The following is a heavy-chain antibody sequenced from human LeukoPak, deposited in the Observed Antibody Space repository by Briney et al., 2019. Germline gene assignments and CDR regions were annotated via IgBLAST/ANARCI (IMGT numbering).Heavy chain of an antibody. CDR3: ARGVWHYDL. V-gene: IGHV3-74*01. J-gene: IGHJ2*01. Sequence: GGSLTLSCAASGFAFSSYWMHWVRRAPGKGLVWVSRIKSDGITTTYADSVKGRFTISRDNAKNTLYLQMNSLRVDDTAVYYCARGVWHYDLWGRGTLVTVSS. CDR2: IKSDGITT. CDR1: GFAFSSYW.